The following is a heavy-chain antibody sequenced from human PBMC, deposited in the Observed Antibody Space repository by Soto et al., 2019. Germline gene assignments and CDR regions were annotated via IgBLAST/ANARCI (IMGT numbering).Heavy chain of an antibody. D-gene: IGHD6-13*01. Sequence: GGSLRLSCAASGFTFSSYGMHWVRQAPGKGLEWVAVIWYDGSNKYYADSVKGRFTISRDNSKNTLYLQMNSLRAEDTAVYYCARVEEGSSWSRRFYFDCWGQGTLVTVSS. J-gene: IGHJ4*02. CDR3: ARVEEGSSWSRRFYFDC. V-gene: IGHV3-33*01. CDR1: GFTFSSYG. CDR2: IWYDGSNK.